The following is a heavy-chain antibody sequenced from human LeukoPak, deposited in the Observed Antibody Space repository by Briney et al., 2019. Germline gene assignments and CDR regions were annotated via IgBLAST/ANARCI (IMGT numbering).Heavy chain of an antibody. CDR2: INHSGST. D-gene: IGHD2-15*01. Sequence: SETLSLTCAVYGGSFSGYYWSWIRQPPGKGLEWIGEINHSGSTNYNPSLKSRVTISVDTSKNQFSLKLSSVTAADTAVYYCARDSYREYCSGGSCFGSFDYWGLGTLVTVSS. CDR3: ARDSYREYCSGGSCFGSFDY. CDR1: GGSFSGYY. V-gene: IGHV4-34*01. J-gene: IGHJ4*02.